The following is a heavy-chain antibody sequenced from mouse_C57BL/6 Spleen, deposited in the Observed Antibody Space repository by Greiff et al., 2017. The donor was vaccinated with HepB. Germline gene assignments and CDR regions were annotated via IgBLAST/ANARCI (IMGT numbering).Heavy chain of an antibody. CDR2: IWSDGST. CDR3: ARRGNGNDAMDY. CDR1: GFSLTSYG. J-gene: IGHJ4*01. V-gene: IGHV2-6*03. D-gene: IGHD2-1*01. Sequence: VKLMESGPGLVAPSQRLSITCTVSGFSLTSYGVHWVRQPPGKGLEWLVVIWSDGSTTYNSALKSRLSISKDNSKSQVFLKMNSLQTDDTAMYYCARRGNGNDAMDYWGQGTSVTVSS.